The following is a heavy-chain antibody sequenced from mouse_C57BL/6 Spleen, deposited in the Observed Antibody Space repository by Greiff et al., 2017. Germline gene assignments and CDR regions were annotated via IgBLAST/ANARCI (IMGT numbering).Heavy chain of an antibody. CDR3: ARVALYYFAY. CDR1: GYSITSGYY. Sequence: EVLLLESGPGLVKPSQSLSLTCSVTGYSITSGYYWHWIRQFPGNKLEWVGYISYGGSNNYNPSLKKRIPITRDTSKNQVFLKLNSVTTEDTATYCCARVALYYFAYWGQGTILTVSS. V-gene: IGHV3-6*01. J-gene: IGHJ2*01. CDR2: ISYGGSN.